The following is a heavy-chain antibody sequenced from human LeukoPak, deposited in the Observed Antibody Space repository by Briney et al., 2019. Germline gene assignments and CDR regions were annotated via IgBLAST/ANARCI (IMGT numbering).Heavy chain of an antibody. CDR1: GFTFSNYT. D-gene: IGHD3-22*01. CDR2: IRYDGSNK. CDR3: AKGHSSGFGYYFDY. Sequence: GGSLRLSCAASGFTFSNYTMSWVRQAPGKGLEWVAFIRYDGSNKYYADSVKGRFTISRDNSKNTLYLQMNSLRAEDTAVYYCAKGHSSGFGYYFDYWGQGTLVTVSS. V-gene: IGHV3-30*02. J-gene: IGHJ4*02.